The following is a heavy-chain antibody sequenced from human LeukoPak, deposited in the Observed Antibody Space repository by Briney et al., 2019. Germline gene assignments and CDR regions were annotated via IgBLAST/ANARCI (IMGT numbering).Heavy chain of an antibody. CDR1: GYTFTGYY. CDR3: ARDLVSIAARPDRENYYYYYMDV. CDR2: INPNSGGT. V-gene: IGHV1-2*02. D-gene: IGHD6-6*01. J-gene: IGHJ6*03. Sequence: ASVKVSCKASGYTFTGYYMHWVRQAPGQGLEWMGWINPNSGGTNYAQKFQGRVTMTRDTSISTAYMELSRLRSDDTAVYYCARDLVSIAARPDRENYYYYYMDVWGKGTTVTVSS.